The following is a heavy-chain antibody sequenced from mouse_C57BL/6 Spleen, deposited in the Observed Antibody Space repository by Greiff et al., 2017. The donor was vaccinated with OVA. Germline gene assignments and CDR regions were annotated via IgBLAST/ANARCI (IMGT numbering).Heavy chain of an antibody. J-gene: IGHJ4*01. D-gene: IGHD2-1*01. CDR2: INPNNGGT. CDR3: ARKLPYYYAMDY. Sequence: DVQLQESGPELVKPGASVKIPCKASGYTFTDYNMDWVKQSHGKSLEWIGDINPNNGGTIYNQKFKGKATLTVDKSSSTAYMELRSLTSEDTAVYYCARKLPYYYAMDYWGQVTSVTVSS. V-gene: IGHV1-18*01. CDR1: GYTFTDYN.